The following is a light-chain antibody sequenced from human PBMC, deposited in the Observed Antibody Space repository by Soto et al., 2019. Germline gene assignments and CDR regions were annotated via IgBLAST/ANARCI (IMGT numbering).Light chain of an antibody. CDR2: GAS. J-gene: IGKJ4*01. Sequence: EIVLTESPGTLSLSPGARGTLSCRASQTVSSSYLAWYQQKPGQAPRLLISGASTGATGIPARFSGSGSGTEFTLTISSLQSEDCAIYYCQQYHTWPITFGGGTK. CDR3: QQYHTWPIT. CDR1: QTVSSSY. V-gene: IGKV3-15*01.